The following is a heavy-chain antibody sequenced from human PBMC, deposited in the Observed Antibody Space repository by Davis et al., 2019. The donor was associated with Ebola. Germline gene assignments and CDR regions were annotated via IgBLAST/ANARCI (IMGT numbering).Heavy chain of an antibody. V-gene: IGHV3-23*01. CDR2: ISGSGGST. D-gene: IGHD5-12*01. CDR3: ARATIFDY. J-gene: IGHJ4*02. CDR1: VITFSSSA. Sequence: GESLKISCTASVITFSSSAMTWVRQAPGKGLEWVSAISGSGGSTYYADSVKGRFTISRDNSKNTLYLQMNSLRAEDTAVYYCARATIFDYWGQGTLVTVSS.